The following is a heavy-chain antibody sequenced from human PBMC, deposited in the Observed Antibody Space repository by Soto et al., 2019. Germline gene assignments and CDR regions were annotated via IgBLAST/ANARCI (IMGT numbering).Heavy chain of an antibody. J-gene: IGHJ4*02. CDR3: AKDYYGSGSSPSYYFDY. V-gene: IGHV3-23*01. D-gene: IGHD3-10*01. Sequence: GALRLSCAASGFTFSSYAMSWVRQAPGKGLEWVSAISGSGGSTYYADSVKGRFTISRDNSKNTLYLQMNSLRAEDTAVYYCAKDYYGSGSSPSYYFDYWGQGTLVTVSS. CDR1: GFTFSSYA. CDR2: ISGSGGST.